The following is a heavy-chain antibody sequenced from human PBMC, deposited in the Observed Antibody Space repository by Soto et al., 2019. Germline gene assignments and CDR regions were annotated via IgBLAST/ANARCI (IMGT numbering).Heavy chain of an antibody. CDR1: GGTFSSYA. D-gene: IGHD6-13*01. CDR2: IIPIFGTA. J-gene: IGHJ6*02. Sequence: GASVKVSCKASGGTFSSYAISWVLQAPGQGLEWMGGIIPIFGTANYAQKFQGRVTITADESTSTAYMELSSLRSEDTAVYYCATTHGYSSSWYGLRFGMDVWGQGTTVTVSS. CDR3: ATTHGYSSSWYGLRFGMDV. V-gene: IGHV1-69*13.